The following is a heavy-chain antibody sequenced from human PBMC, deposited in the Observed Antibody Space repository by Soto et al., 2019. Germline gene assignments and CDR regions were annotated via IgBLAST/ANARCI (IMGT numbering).Heavy chain of an antibody. V-gene: IGHV4-4*02. CDR3: ACYYDSSGYRFDY. Sequence: SETLSLTCAVSGGSISSPNWWSWIRQPPGEGLEWIGEVYHSGSTKYSPSLKSRVTMSVDKSKNQFSLNLSSVTAADTAVYYCACYYDSSGYRFDYWGQGTLVTVS. CDR2: VYHSGST. CDR1: GGSISSPNW. J-gene: IGHJ4*02. D-gene: IGHD3-22*01.